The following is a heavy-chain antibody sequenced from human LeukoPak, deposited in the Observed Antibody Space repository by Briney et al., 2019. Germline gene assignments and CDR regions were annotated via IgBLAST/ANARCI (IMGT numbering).Heavy chain of an antibody. CDR2: IYPGDSDT. D-gene: IGHD3-10*01. CDR1: GYSFTSYW. CDR3: ARITMVRGVITGAFDI. J-gene: IGHJ3*02. V-gene: IGHV5-51*01. Sequence: EESLKISCKGSGYSFTSYWIGWVRQMPGKGLEWMGIIYPGDSDTRYSPSFQGQVTISADKSISTAYLQWSSLKASDTAMYYCARITMVRGVITGAFDIWGQGTMVTVSS.